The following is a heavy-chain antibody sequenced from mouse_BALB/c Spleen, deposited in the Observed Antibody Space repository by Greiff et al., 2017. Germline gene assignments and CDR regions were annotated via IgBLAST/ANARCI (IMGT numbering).Heavy chain of an antibody. J-gene: IGHJ2*01. Sequence: VKLMESGAELVRPGASVTLSCKASGYTFTDYEMHWVKQTPVHGLEWIGAIDPETGGTAYNQKFKGKATLTADKSSSTAYMELRSLTSEDSAVYYCTRKLGYYFDYWGQGTTLTVSS. V-gene: IGHV1-15*01. D-gene: IGHD4-1*01. CDR3: TRKLGYYFDY. CDR1: GYTFTDYE. CDR2: IDPETGGT.